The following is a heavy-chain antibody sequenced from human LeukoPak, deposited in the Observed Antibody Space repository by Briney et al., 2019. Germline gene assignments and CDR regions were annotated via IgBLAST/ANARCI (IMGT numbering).Heavy chain of an antibody. CDR2: IDRGVGST. J-gene: IGHJ4*02. Sequence: GGSLRLSCAASGFTFSKYDLSWVRQAPGKGLECVSAIDRGVGSTYYADSVKGRFTISRDNSKNTLYLQMNNLRVDDTAVYYCAKKGQGDGGGKPDWGQGTLVTVSS. CDR3: AKKGQGDGGGKPD. V-gene: IGHV3-23*01. CDR1: GFTFSKYD. D-gene: IGHD5-24*01.